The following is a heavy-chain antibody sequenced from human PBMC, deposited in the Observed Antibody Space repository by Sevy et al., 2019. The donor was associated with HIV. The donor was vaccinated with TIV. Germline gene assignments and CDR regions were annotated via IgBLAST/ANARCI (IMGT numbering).Heavy chain of an antibody. CDR1: GFTFANYA. D-gene: IGHD3-22*01. V-gene: IGHV3-23*01. CDR3: AGARFDSSGSFDAFDI. J-gene: IGHJ3*02. CDR2: IYGTGGVT. Sequence: GESLKISCKPSGFTFANYAMNWVRQAPGKGLEWVSTIYGTGGVTYYAASVKGRFTISRDNSKNTLYLQMNSLRTEDTAIYYCAGARFDSSGSFDAFDIWGQGTMVTVSS.